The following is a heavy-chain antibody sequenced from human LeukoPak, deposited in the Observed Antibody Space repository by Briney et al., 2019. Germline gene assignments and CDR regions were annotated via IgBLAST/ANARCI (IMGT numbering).Heavy chain of an antibody. D-gene: IGHD5-12*01. Sequence: QSSESLFLTCTVSGGPISSYYWSWIRQPPGKGLERIGSIYYSRSTNYNPSLKSRVTISVDTSKNQFSLKMSSVTAADTAVYYRARDWGATIRGDYFDYWGQGSLVTVSS. V-gene: IGHV4-59*01. CDR1: GGPISSYY. CDR2: IYYSRST. CDR3: ARDWGATIRGDYFDY. J-gene: IGHJ4*02.